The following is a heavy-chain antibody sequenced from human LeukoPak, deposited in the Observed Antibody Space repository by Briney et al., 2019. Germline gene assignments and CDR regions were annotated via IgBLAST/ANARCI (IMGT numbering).Heavy chain of an antibody. D-gene: IGHD3-22*01. CDR3: ASTDSSGYLWAFDI. V-gene: IGHV4-59*08. CDR2: IYYSGST. Sequence: SETLSLTCTVSGGSISSYYWSWIRQPPGKGLEWLGYIYYSGSTNYNPSLKSRVTISVDTSKNQFSLKLSSVTAADTAVYYCASTDSSGYLWAFDIWGQGTMVTVSS. CDR1: GGSISSYY. J-gene: IGHJ3*02.